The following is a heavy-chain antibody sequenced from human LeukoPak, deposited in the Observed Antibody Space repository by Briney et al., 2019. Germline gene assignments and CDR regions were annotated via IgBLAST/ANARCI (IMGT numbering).Heavy chain of an antibody. CDR1: GGSFSGYY. CDR2: INHSGST. V-gene: IGHV4-34*01. Sequence: SETLSLTCAVYGGSFSGYYWSWIRQPPGKGLEWIGEINHSGSTNYNPSLKSRVTISVDTSKNQFSLKLSSVTAADTAVYYCARGFGYSSRRFDYWGQGTLVTVSS. CDR3: ARGFGYSSRRFDY. D-gene: IGHD6-13*01. J-gene: IGHJ4*02.